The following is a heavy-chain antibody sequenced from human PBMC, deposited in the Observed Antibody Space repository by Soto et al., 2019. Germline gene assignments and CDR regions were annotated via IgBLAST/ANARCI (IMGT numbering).Heavy chain of an antibody. V-gene: IGHV1-8*01. D-gene: IGHD3-10*01. CDR2: MNPNSGNT. J-gene: IGHJ5*02. CDR1: GYTFTSHD. Sequence: GASVKVSCKASGYTFTSHDINWVRQATGQGLEWMGWMNPNSGNTGYAQKFQGRVTMTRNTSISTAYMELSSLRSEDTAVYYCARGRGDYYGSGSFSPWGQGTLVTVSS. CDR3: ARGRGDYYGSGSFSP.